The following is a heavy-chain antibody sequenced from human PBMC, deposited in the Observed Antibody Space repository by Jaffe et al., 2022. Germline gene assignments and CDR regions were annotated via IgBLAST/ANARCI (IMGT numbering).Heavy chain of an antibody. V-gene: IGHV3-49*03. D-gene: IGHD2-8*02. J-gene: IGHJ5*02. CDR3: TRDLAGVLVVYGWFDP. Sequence: EVQLVESGGGLVQPGRSLRLSCTASGFTFGDYAMSWFRQAPGKGLEWVGFIRSKAYGGTTEYAASVKGRFTISRDDSKSIAYLQMNSLKTEDTAVYYCTRDLAGVLVVYGWFDPWGQGTLVTVSS. CDR2: IRSKAYGGTT. CDR1: GFTFGDYA.